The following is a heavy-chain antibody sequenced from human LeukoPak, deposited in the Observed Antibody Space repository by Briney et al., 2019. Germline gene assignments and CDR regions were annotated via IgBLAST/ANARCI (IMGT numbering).Heavy chain of an antibody. CDR2: IYYIGST. J-gene: IGHJ4*02. CDR3: ARERRDVYGDLAYFDS. CDR1: GGSISRYY. Sequence: PSETLSLTCTVSGGSISRYYWRWLRQPAGKGLDWIGYIYYIGSTNYTPSLKSRVTISVDTSKTQFSLKLSSVTAADTAVYYCARERRDVYGDLAYFDSSGQGTLVTVSS. V-gene: IGHV4-59*01. D-gene: IGHD4-17*01.